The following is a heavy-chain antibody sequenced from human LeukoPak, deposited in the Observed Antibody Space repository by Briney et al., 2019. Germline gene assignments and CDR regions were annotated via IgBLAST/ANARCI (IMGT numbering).Heavy chain of an antibody. Sequence: GGSLRLSCAASGFAFSSHTINWVRQAPGKGLEWVSSISSGSTIIYYADSVKGRFTISRDNGRNSLYLQMNSLRADDTAVYYCARKPITGTTLGPFDMWGQGTMVTVSS. CDR1: GFAFSSHT. J-gene: IGHJ3*02. V-gene: IGHV3-48*01. CDR2: ISSGSTII. D-gene: IGHD1-7*01. CDR3: ARKPITGTTLGPFDM.